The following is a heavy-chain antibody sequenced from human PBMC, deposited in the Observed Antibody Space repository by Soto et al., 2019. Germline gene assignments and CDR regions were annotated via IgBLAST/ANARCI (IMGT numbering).Heavy chain of an antibody. D-gene: IGHD2-21*02. J-gene: IGHJ6*02. Sequence: PSETLSLTCTVSGGSVSSGSYYWSWIRQPPGKGMEWIWYIYYSGSTNYNPSLKSRVTISVDTSKNQFSLKLSSVTAADTAVYYCARWDVVVTAIQGRGYYYYGMDVWGQGTTVTVSS. CDR2: IYYSGST. V-gene: IGHV4-61*01. CDR3: ARWDVVVTAIQGRGYYYYGMDV. CDR1: GGSVSSGSYY.